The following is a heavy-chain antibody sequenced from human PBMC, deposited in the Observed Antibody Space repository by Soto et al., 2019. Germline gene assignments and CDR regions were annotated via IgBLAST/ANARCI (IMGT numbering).Heavy chain of an antibody. J-gene: IGHJ4*02. Sequence: VQLVESGGGVVQPGRSLRLSCAASGFTFSSYGMHWVRQAPGKGLEWVAVIWYDGSNKYYADSVKGRFTISRDNSKNTLYLQMNSLRAEDTAVYYCASPPIGGVIVPLDYWGQGTLVTVSS. CDR1: GFTFSSYG. V-gene: IGHV3-33*01. CDR2: IWYDGSNK. CDR3: ASPPIGGVIVPLDY. D-gene: IGHD3-16*02.